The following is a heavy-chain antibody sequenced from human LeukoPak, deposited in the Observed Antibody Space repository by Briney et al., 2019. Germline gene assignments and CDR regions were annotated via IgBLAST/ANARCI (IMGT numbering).Heavy chain of an antibody. CDR2: IKWDGSEK. J-gene: IGHJ4*02. D-gene: IGHD2-15*01. V-gene: IGHV3-7*01. Sequence: GGSLRLSCAASGFTFSSYFMSWVRQAPGKGLEWVASIKWDGSEKYSVDSVKGRFTISRDNAENSLYLQMNNLRAEDTAVYYCARLYCSGGACYSYFEYWGQGTLVTVSS. CDR3: ARLYCSGGACYSYFEY. CDR1: GFTFSSYF.